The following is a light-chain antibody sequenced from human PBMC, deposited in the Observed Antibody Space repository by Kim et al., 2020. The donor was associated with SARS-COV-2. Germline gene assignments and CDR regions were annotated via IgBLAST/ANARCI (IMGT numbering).Light chain of an antibody. CDR1: SSDVGGYNY. CDR2: EGS. J-gene: IGLJ3*02. V-gene: IGLV2-8*01. CDR3: SSYAGSNNLV. Sequence: GPSVTISCIGTSSDVGGYNYATWYQQHPGKAPKLMIYEGSKRPSGIPDRFSGSKSGNTASLTVSGLQAEDEADYYCSSYAGSNNLVFGGGTQLTVL.